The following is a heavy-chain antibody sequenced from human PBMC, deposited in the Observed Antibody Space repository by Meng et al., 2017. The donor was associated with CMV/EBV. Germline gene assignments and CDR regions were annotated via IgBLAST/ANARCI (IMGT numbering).Heavy chain of an antibody. Sequence: GGSLRLSCSASGFTFSSYEMNWVRPAPGKGLEWVSYISSSDSTIYYADSVKGRFTISRDNAKNSLYLQMNSLRDEDTAVYYCARADGVYSSSWYWFDPWGQGTLVTVSS. CDR3: ARADGVYSSSWYWFDP. CDR2: ISSSDSTI. CDR1: GFTFSSYE. D-gene: IGHD6-13*01. J-gene: IGHJ5*02. V-gene: IGHV3-48*03.